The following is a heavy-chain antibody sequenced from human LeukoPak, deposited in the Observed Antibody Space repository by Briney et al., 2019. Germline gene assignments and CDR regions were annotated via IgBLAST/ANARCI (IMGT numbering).Heavy chain of an antibody. D-gene: IGHD3-3*01. Sequence: GGSLRLSCVASGFTFGKYWMSWVRQAPGKGLEWVANIKLDGSEKNYVDSVKGRFTISRDNTKNSLYLQMNSLRAEDTAVFYCARDQYDTWSRRGNSDSWGQGTLVIVSS. CDR1: GFTFGKYW. V-gene: IGHV3-7*03. J-gene: IGHJ4*02. CDR2: IKLDGSEK. CDR3: ARDQYDTWSRRGNSDS.